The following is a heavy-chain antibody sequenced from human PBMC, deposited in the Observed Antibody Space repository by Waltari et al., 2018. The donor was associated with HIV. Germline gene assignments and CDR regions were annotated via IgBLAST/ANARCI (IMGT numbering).Heavy chain of an antibody. CDR1: GFIFSSYA. V-gene: IGHV3-23*01. Sequence: EVQLLESGGDLQQPGGSLRLSCAASGFIFSSYAMSWVRQAPGSGLDWVSSINGGTTGTFYAYAVKGRFTISRDSSKNTLYLQMNSLRAEDTAVYYCAKDRSYDSSGYFDYWGEGTLVTVSS. CDR3: AKDRSYDSSGYFDY. CDR2: INGGTTGT. D-gene: IGHD3-22*01. J-gene: IGHJ4*02.